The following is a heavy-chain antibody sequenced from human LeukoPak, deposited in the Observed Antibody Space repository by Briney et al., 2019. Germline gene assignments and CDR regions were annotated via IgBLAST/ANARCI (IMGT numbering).Heavy chain of an antibody. CDR1: GFTFDDYA. CDR3: AKDFLTYYYDSSGYKDAFDI. V-gene: IGHV3-43*02. Sequence: PGGSLRLSCAASGFTFDDYAMHWVRQAPGKGLEWVSLISGDGGSTYYADSVKGRFTIPRDNSKNSLYLQMNSLRTEDTALYYCAKDFLTYYYDSSGYKDAFDIWGQGTMVTVSS. D-gene: IGHD3-22*01. J-gene: IGHJ3*02. CDR2: ISGDGGST.